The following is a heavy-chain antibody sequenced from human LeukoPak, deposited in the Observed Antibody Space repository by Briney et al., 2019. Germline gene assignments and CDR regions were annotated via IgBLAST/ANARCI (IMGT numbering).Heavy chain of an antibody. CDR1: GFTFSSYA. D-gene: IGHD6-19*01. Sequence: GGSLRLSCAASGFTFSSYAMSWVRQAPGKGLQWVSSISGSGDSTYYTDSVKGRFTISRDNSNNTLYLQMNSLRAEDTAVYYCAILIAVAGPATFYWGQGTLVSVSS. CDR3: AILIAVAGPATFY. V-gene: IGHV3-23*01. CDR2: ISGSGDST. J-gene: IGHJ4*02.